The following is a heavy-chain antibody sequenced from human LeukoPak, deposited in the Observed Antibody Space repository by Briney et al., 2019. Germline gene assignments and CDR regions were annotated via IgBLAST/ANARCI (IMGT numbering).Heavy chain of an antibody. J-gene: IGHJ3*02. Sequence: PSETLSLTCTVSGGSISTSSYYWGWIRQPPGKGLEWIGSIFYTGSTYYNPSLKSRVTISLDTSKSQFSLKLSSVTAADTAVYYCARLESRGSFDIWGQGTMVTVSS. V-gene: IGHV4-39*07. D-gene: IGHD1-1*01. CDR1: GGSISTSSYY. CDR3: ARLESRGSFDI. CDR2: IFYTGST.